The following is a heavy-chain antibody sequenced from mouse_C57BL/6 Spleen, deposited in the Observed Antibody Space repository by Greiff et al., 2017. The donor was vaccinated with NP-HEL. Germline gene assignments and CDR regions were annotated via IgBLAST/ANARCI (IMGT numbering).Heavy chain of an antibody. J-gene: IGHJ2*01. V-gene: IGHV1-63*01. CDR1: GYTFTNYW. Sequence: QVQLQQSGAELVRPGTSVKMSCKASGYTFTNYWIGWAKQRPGHGLEGIGDIYPGGGYTNYNEKFKGKATLTADKSSSTAYMQFSSLTSEDSAIYYCARSSGEYYFDYWGQGTTLTVSS. CDR2: IYPGGGYT. CDR3: ARSSGEYYFDY.